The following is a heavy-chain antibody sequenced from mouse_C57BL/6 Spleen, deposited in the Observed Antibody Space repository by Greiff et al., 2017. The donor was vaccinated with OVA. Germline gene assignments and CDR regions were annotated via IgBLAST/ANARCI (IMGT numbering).Heavy chain of an antibody. D-gene: IGHD1-1*01. CDR2: INPGSGGT. Sequence: VQLQQSGAELVRPGTSVKVSCKASGYAFTNYLIEWVKQRPGQGLEWIGVINPGSGGTHYNEKFKGKATLTAAKSSSTASLQLSILTSEDSAVYFCARYYGSSYWYFDVWGTGTTVTVSS. J-gene: IGHJ1*03. CDR1: GYAFTNYL. CDR3: ARYYGSSYWYFDV. V-gene: IGHV1-54*01.